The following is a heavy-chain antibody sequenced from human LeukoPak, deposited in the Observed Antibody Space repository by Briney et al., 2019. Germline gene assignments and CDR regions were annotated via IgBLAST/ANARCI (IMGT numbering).Heavy chain of an antibody. J-gene: IGHJ4*02. V-gene: IGHV3-23*01. Sequence: PGGSLRLSCAASGFTFSNSAMSWVRQAPGKGLERVSSISTSSGSPYYADSVKGRFTISRDTSKNTLFLQMNSLRAEDTAVYYCARDSGLGYWGQGTLVTVSS. CDR2: ISTSSGSP. CDR1: GFTFSNSA. CDR3: ARDSGLGY.